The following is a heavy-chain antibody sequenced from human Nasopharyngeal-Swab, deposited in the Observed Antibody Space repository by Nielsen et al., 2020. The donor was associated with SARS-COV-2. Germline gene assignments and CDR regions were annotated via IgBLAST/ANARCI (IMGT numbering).Heavy chain of an antibody. CDR3: ATVPGDY. Sequence: ASVKVSCKVSGYSPPELSIHWVRQAPGKGLEWMGGFDPENGDTIYAQRFQGRVSMAEDTSPDTVYVELHSLRSEDTAIYYCATVPGDYWGQGTLVTVSS. V-gene: IGHV1-24*01. CDR2: FDPENGDT. J-gene: IGHJ4*02. D-gene: IGHD3-10*01. CDR1: GYSPPELS.